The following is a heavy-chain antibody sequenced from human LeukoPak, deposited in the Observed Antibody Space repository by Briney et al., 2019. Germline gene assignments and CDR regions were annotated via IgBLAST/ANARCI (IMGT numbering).Heavy chain of an antibody. D-gene: IGHD3-22*01. CDR2: INPNSGGT. CDR1: GYTFTGYY. Sequence: EASVKVSCKASGYTFTGYYMHWVRQAPGQGLEWMGWINPNSGGTNYAQKFQGRVTMTRDTSISTAYMELSRLRSDDTAVYYCARDTHIYYYDSSDYWGQGTLVTVSS. V-gene: IGHV1-2*02. J-gene: IGHJ4*02. CDR3: ARDTHIYYYDSSDY.